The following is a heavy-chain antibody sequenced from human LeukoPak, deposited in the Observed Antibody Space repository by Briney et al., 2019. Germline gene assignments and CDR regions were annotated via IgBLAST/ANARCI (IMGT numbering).Heavy chain of an antibody. D-gene: IGHD3-22*01. J-gene: IGHJ4*02. V-gene: IGHV4-38-2*02. CDR1: GYSISSGYY. CDR2: IFHRGNT. CDR3: ARVFGDSSGGLDH. Sequence: PSETLSLTCTVSGYSISSGYYWGWIRQPPGKGLEWIGSIFHRGNTYYNSSLKSRVTISIDTSKNQISLRLSSGTAADTAVYYCARVFGDSSGGLDHWGQGTLVTVSS.